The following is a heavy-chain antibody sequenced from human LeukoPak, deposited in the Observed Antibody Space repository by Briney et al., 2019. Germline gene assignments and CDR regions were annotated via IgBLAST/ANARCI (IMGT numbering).Heavy chain of an antibody. CDR2: INSDGSST. CDR3: AKHRASGATGAFDI. D-gene: IGHD3-10*01. Sequence: GGSLRLSCAASGFTFSSYWMHWVRQAPGKGLVWVSRINSDGSSTSYADSVKGRFTISRDNAKNTLYLQMNSLRAEDTAVYYCAKHRASGATGAFDIWGQGTMVTVSS. CDR1: GFTFSSYW. V-gene: IGHV3-74*01. J-gene: IGHJ3*02.